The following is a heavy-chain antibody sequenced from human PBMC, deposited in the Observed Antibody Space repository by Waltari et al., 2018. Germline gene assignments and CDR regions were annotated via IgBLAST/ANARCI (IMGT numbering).Heavy chain of an antibody. CDR2: IIPIFGTA. D-gene: IGHD6-13*01. V-gene: IGHV1-69*13. J-gene: IGHJ6*02. Sequence: QVQLVQSGAEVKKPGSSVKVSCKASGGTFSSYANRWVRPAPGQGLEWMGGIIPIFGTANYAQKFQGRVTITADESTSTAYMELSSLRSEDTAVYYCARDGLYSSSWDYYYGMDVWGQGTTVTVSS. CDR3: ARDGLYSSSWDYYYGMDV. CDR1: GGTFSSYA.